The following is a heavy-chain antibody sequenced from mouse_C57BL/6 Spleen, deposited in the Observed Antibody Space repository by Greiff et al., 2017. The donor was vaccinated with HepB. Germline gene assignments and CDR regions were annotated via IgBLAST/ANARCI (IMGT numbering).Heavy chain of an antibody. CDR3: ARSDWDGRVFDY. CDR2: INPNNGGT. CDR1: GYTFTDYN. D-gene: IGHD4-1*01. J-gene: IGHJ2*01. Sequence: EVQLQQSGPELVKPGASVKMSCKASGYTFTDYNMHWVKQSHGKSLEWIGYINPNNGGTSYNQKFKGKATLTVNKSSSTAYMELRSLTSEDSAVYYCARSDWDGRVFDYWGQGTTLTVSS. V-gene: IGHV1-22*01.